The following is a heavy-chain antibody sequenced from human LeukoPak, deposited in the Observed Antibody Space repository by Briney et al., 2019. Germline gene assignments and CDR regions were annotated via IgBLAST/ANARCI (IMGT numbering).Heavy chain of an antibody. V-gene: IGHV4-4*07. D-gene: IGHD3-3*01. CDR1: GGSISSYY. CDR3: ARDDTILGVVTKDYYYYYMDV. CDR2: IYTSGST. Sequence: PSETLSLTCTVSGGSISSYYWSWIRQPAGKGLEWIGRIYTSGSTNYNPSLKSRVTMSVDTSKNQFSLKLSSVTAADTAVYYCARDDTILGVVTKDYYYYYMDVWGKGTTVTVSS. J-gene: IGHJ6*03.